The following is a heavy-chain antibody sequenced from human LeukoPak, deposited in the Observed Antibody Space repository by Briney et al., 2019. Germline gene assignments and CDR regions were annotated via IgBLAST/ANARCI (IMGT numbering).Heavy chain of an antibody. Sequence: PSETLSLTCTVSGGSISSYYWSWIRQPAGKGLEWIGRIYTSGSTNYNPSLKSRVTMSVDTSKNQFSLKLSSVIAGDTAVYYCARISRSYGTYYYYGMDVWRQGTTVTVSS. CDR2: IYTSGST. J-gene: IGHJ6*02. V-gene: IGHV4-4*07. CDR3: ARISRSYGTYYYYGMDV. D-gene: IGHD4-17*01. CDR1: GGSISSYY.